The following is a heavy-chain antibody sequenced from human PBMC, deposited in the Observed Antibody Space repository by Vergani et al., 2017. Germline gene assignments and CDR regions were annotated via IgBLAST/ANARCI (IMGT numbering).Heavy chain of an antibody. CDR3: ARGPSTVTNDYYYCYGMDV. D-gene: IGHD4-17*01. V-gene: IGHV1-46*03. CDR2: INPSGGST. J-gene: IGHJ6*02. Sequence: QVQLVQSGAEVKKPGASVKVSCKASGYTFTSYYMHWVRQAPGQGLEWMGIINPSGGSTSYAQKFQGRVTMTRDTSTSTVYMELSSLRSEDTAVYYCARGPSTVTNDYYYCYGMDVWGQGTTVTVSS. CDR1: GYTFTSYY.